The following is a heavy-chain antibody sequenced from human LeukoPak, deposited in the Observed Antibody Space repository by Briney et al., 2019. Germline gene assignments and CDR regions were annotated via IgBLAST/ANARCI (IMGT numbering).Heavy chain of an antibody. CDR3: ARGGEYYDSSGSYSDLVLVY. V-gene: IGHV3-53*04. CDR1: GFTVSSNY. J-gene: IGHJ4*02. Sequence: GGSLRLSCAASGFTVSSNYMSWVRQAPGKGLEWVSVIYSGGSTYYADSVKGRFTISRHNSKNTLYLQMNSLRAEDTAVYYCARGGEYYDSSGSYSDLVLVYWGQGTLVTVSS. D-gene: IGHD3-22*01. CDR2: IYSGGST.